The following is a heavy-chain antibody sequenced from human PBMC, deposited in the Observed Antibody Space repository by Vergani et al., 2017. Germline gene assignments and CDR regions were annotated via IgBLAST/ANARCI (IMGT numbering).Heavy chain of an antibody. J-gene: IGHJ4*02. CDR2: IKSKTDGGTT. CDR1: GFTFSNAW. Sequence: EVQLVESGGGLVKPGGSLRLSCAASGFTFSNAWMSWVRQAPGKGLEWVGRIKSKTDGGTTDDAAPLKGRFTISRDDSKNTLYLQMNSLKTEYTAVYYCTTAPIFEYSSSWALADYWGQGTLVTVSS. V-gene: IGHV3-15*01. D-gene: IGHD6-6*01. CDR3: TTAPIFEYSSSWALADY.